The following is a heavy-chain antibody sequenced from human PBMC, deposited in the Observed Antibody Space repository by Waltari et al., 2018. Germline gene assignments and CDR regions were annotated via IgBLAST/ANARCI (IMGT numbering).Heavy chain of an antibody. CDR3: ARDRGRGLYLDS. V-gene: IGHV4-4*02. Sequence: NWWSWVRQSPEKGLGWIGQVHRSGRTNYNPSFASRVDMSLEMSINQFSLKVVSATAADTAMYYCARDRGRGLYLDSWGQGTLVTVSP. CDR2: VHRSGRT. J-gene: IGHJ4*02. CDR1: NW. D-gene: IGHD2-15*01.